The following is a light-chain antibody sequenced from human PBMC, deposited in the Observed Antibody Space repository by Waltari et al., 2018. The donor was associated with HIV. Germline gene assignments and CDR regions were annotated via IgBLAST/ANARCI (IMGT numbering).Light chain of an antibody. CDR1: QNVISNS. Sequence: EIVLTQSPGTLSLSPGERATLSCRASQNVISNSLTWYQQIPGQAPRLLIYGASSRATGIPERFSGSGSGTDFTLSITRLEPEDFAVYYCQQYGSSPLTFGGGTKVEIK. CDR2: GAS. J-gene: IGKJ4*01. CDR3: QQYGSSPLT. V-gene: IGKV3-20*01.